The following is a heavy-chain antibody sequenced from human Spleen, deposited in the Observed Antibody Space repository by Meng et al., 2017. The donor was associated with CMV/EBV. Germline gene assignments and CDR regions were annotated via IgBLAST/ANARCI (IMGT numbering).Heavy chain of an antibody. CDR3: AKDLGTEYQLLMEGNYHYYAMDV. V-gene: IGHV3-30*02. CDR1: GFDFSRHG. CDR2: IRYDGTNE. D-gene: IGHD2-2*01. Sequence: GGSLRLSCAASGFDFSRHGMHWVRQAPGKGLEWVAFIRYDGTNEDYADSVKGRFTISRDNSKNTLYLQMNSVRLEDTAVYYCAKDLGTEYQLLMEGNYHYYAMDVWGQGTTVTVSS. J-gene: IGHJ6*02.